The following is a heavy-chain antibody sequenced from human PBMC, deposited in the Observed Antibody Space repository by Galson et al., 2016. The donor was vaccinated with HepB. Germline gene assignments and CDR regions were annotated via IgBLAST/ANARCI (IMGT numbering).Heavy chain of an antibody. CDR3: TTARGPGSGSYFSD. CDR2: IKSKTDGGTT. Sequence: SLRLSCAASGFTFSNAWMTWVRQAPGKGLEWVGRIKSKTDGGTTYYAAPVKDKFTISGDDSKNTLYLQLNSLKTEDTAVYYCTTARGPGSGSYFSDWGQGTLVTVSS. J-gene: IGHJ4*02. CDR1: GFTFSNAW. V-gene: IGHV3-15*01. D-gene: IGHD1-26*01.